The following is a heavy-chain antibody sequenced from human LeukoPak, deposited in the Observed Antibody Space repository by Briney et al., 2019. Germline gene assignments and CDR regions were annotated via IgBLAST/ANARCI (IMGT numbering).Heavy chain of an antibody. J-gene: IGHJ6*03. CDR1: GFTFSTYA. CDR2: IGDSGGST. CDR3: ARGDYGDYVNKLYYYYYMDV. D-gene: IGHD4-17*01. Sequence: GGSLRLSCAASGFTFSTYAMSWVRQAPGKGLEWVSTIGDSGGSTYYADSVKGRFTISRDNSKNTLYLQMNSLRAEDTAVYYCARGDYGDYVNKLYYYYYMDVWGKGTTVTVSS. V-gene: IGHV3-23*01.